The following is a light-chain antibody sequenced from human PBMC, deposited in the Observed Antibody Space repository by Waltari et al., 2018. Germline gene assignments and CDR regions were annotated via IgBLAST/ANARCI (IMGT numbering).Light chain of an antibody. J-gene: IGKJ2*01. CDR3: HQCGNSPYT. V-gene: IGKV3-20*01. CDR2: GAS. Sequence: EIVLTQSPGTRSLYPGERATLSCRASQSVSSNYLAWYQQKPGQAPRLLIYGASNRATGIPDRFSGSGSGTDFTLTISRLEPEDFAVYYCHQCGNSPYTFGQGTKLEI. CDR1: QSVSSNY.